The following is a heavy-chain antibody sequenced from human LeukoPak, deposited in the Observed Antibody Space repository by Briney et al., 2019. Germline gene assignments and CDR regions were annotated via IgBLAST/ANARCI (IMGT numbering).Heavy chain of an antibody. J-gene: IGHJ4*02. CDR1: GGSISSYY. Sequence: PSETLSLTCTVSGGSISSYYWSWIRQPPGKGLEWIGYIYYSGSTNYNPSLKSRVTISVDTSKNQFSLKLSSVTAADTAVYYCARRDTAMDLFDYWGQGTLVTVSS. CDR2: IYYSGST. CDR3: ARRDTAMDLFDY. D-gene: IGHD5-18*01. V-gene: IGHV4-59*08.